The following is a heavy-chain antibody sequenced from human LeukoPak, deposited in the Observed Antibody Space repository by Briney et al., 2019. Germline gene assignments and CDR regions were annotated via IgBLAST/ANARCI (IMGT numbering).Heavy chain of an antibody. D-gene: IGHD2-15*01. V-gene: IGHV3-21*01. Sequence: GGSLRLSCAASGFTFSSYSMNWVRQAPGKGLEWVSSISSSSSYIYYADSVKGRFTIPRDNAKNSLYLQMNSLRAEDTAVYYCARIHCSGGSCYSLDYWGQATLVTVSS. CDR3: ARIHCSGGSCYSLDY. CDR2: ISSSSSYI. CDR1: GFTFSSYS. J-gene: IGHJ4*02.